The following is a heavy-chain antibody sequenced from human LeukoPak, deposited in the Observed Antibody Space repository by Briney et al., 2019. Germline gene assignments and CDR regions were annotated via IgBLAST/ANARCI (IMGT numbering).Heavy chain of an antibody. CDR1: GFTFTRFN. CDR2: ISTSGTYI. CDR3: ARAFYYDSNGGEGMDV. V-gene: IGHV3-21*06. D-gene: IGHD3-22*01. J-gene: IGHJ6*02. Sequence: GGSLRLSCAASGFTFTRFNMNWVRQAPGKGLELVSSISTSGTYIYYADSVKGRFTISRDNAKNSLYLQMNSLRAEDTAVYYFARAFYYDSNGGEGMDVWGQGTTVTVSS.